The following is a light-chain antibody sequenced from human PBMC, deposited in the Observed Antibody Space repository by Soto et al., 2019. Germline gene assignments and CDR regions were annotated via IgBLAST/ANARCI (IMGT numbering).Light chain of an antibody. CDR3: QQYNHYST. J-gene: IGKJ2*01. CDR1: QSISRW. Sequence: DIQMTQSPSTLSASVGDRVTITCRASQSISRWVAWYQQKPGKAPKLLIYDASSLESGVPSRFSGSGSGTEFTLTISSPQPDDFATYYCQQYNHYSTFGQGTKLEIK. CDR2: DAS. V-gene: IGKV1-5*01.